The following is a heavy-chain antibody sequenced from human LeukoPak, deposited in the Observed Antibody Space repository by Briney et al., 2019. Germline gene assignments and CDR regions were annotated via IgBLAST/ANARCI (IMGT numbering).Heavy chain of an antibody. CDR1: GGSISSASYY. CDR3: ARRYDDYGYGWFDP. D-gene: IGHD4-17*01. CDR2: IYTSGST. Sequence: SETLSLTCTVSGGSISSASYYWSWIRQPAGKGLEWIGRIYTSGSTNYNPSLKSRVTISIDTSKNQFSLKLSSVTAADTAVYYCARRYDDYGYGWFDPWGQGTLVTVSS. J-gene: IGHJ5*02. V-gene: IGHV4-61*02.